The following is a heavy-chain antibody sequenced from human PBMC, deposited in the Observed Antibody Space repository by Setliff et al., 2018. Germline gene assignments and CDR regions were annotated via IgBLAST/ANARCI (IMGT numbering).Heavy chain of an antibody. V-gene: IGHV4-39*01. CDR2: IYHSGST. CDR3: ARGSGAVVVAATPFAY. J-gene: IGHJ4*02. D-gene: IGHD2-15*01. CDR1: GGSISSSSYY. Sequence: SETLSLTCIVSGGSISSSSYYWGWIRQPPGKGLEWIGSIYHSGSTYYNPSLKSRVTISVDTSKNQFSLKLTSVTAADTALYYCARGSGAVVVAATPFAYWGQGIRVTVSS.